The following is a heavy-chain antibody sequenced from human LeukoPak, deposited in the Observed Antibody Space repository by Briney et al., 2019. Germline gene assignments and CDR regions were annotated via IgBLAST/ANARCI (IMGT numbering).Heavy chain of an antibody. D-gene: IGHD2-2*01. CDR1: GFTFSTYG. J-gene: IGHJ4*02. CDR2: IWYDGSNK. V-gene: IGHV3-33*08. CDR3: ASRSPALDY. Sequence: GGSLRLSCAASGFTFSTYGMHWVRQAPGKGLEWVAVIWYDGSNKYYADSVKGRFTISRDNSKNTLYLQMNSLRADDTAVYYCASRSPALDYWGQGTLVTVSS.